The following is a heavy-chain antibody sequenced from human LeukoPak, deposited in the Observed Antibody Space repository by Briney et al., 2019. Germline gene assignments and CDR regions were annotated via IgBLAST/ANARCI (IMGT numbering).Heavy chain of an antibody. CDR1: GFTFSNAW. CDR2: IKSKTDGGTT. V-gene: IGHV3-15*01. J-gene: IGHJ6*03. CDR3: TTPPIAARPPLYYYYYYMDV. D-gene: IGHD6-6*01. Sequence: GGSLRLSCAASGFTFSNAWMSWVRQAPGKGLEWVGRIKSKTDGGTTDYAAPVKGRFTISRDDSKNTLYLQMNSLKTEDTAVYYCTTPPIAARPPLYYYYYYMDVWGKGTTVTVSS.